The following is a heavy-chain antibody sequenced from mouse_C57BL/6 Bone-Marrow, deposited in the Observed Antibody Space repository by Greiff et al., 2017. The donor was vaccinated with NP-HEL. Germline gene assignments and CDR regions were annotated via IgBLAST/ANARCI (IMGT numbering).Heavy chain of an antibody. J-gene: IGHJ4*01. D-gene: IGHD1-3*01. CDR3: ASNLGAMDY. V-gene: IGHV1-19*01. CDR1: GYTFTDYY. Sequence: EVQLRQSGPVLVKPGASVKMSCKASGYTFTDYYMNWVKQSHGKSLEWIGVINPYNGGTSYNQKFKGKATLTVDKSSSTAYMELNSLTSEDSAVYYCASNLGAMDYWGQGTSVTVSS. CDR2: INPYNGGT.